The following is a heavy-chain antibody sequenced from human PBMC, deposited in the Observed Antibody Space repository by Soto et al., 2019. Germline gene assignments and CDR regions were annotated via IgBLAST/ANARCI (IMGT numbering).Heavy chain of an antibody. CDR3: ARTVGAAYYFDF. J-gene: IGHJ4*02. CDR2: IYTSGST. V-gene: IGHV4-4*07. D-gene: IGHD1-26*01. Sequence: XETLSLTCNVSGYSITKYYWSWIRQPAGKGLEWIGRIYTSGSTNYNPSLKSRVTMSIDTSNNHFSLSLKSVTAADTAMYYCARTVGAAYYFDFWGQGARVTVS. CDR1: GYSITKYY.